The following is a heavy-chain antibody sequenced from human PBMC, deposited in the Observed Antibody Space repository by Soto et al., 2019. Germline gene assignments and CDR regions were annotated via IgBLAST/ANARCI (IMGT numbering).Heavy chain of an antibody. Sequence: SETLSLTCAVYGGSFIGYYWSWIRQPPGKGLEWIGEINHSGSTNYNPSLKSRVTISVDTSKNQFSLKLSSVTAADTAVYYCARSLYSDIVATILSYWFDPWGQGTLVTVSS. V-gene: IGHV4-34*01. CDR3: ARSLYSDIVATILSYWFDP. J-gene: IGHJ5*02. CDR1: GGSFIGYY. D-gene: IGHD5-12*01. CDR2: INHSGST.